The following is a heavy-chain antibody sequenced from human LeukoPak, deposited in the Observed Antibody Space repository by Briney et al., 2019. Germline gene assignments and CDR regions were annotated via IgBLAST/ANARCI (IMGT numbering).Heavy chain of an antibody. CDR3: VRPDDNSFDF. J-gene: IGHJ3*01. D-gene: IGHD3-9*01. Sequence: TSETLSLTCTVSGGSLSSSSYYWGWIRQPPGRGLEWIGNIYETGSTNYNPSPKSRVTISVDTSKNQFSLKLSSVTAADTAVYYCVRPDDNSFDFWGQGTMVTVSS. CDR2: IYETGST. V-gene: IGHV4-39*01. CDR1: GGSLSSSSYY.